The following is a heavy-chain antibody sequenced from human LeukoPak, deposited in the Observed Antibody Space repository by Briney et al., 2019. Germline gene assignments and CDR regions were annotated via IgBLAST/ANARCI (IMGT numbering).Heavy chain of an antibody. D-gene: IGHD2/OR15-2a*01. CDR3: ARDWFHAIDY. CDR1: GFTSCDTW. J-gene: IGHJ4*02. Sequence: GGSPRPSCAPSGFTSCDTWMQWVREAPGERVVWVSRIRSDGSDTRYAESVKGRFTISRDNAKNTLYLQMNSLRAEDTAVYYCARDWFHAIDYWGQGTLVTVSS. V-gene: IGHV3-74*01. CDR2: IRSDGSDT.